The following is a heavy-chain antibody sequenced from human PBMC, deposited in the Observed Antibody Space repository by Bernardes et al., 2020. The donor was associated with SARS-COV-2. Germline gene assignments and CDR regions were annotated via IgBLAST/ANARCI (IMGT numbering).Heavy chain of an antibody. CDR3: VKDRPGTYAFDY. CDR2: INDYGTRT. J-gene: IGHJ4*02. D-gene: IGHD1-26*01. V-gene: IGHV3-64D*06. CDR1: GFTFTTCA. Sequence: GCLRLSCSASGFTFTTCAMHWVRQAPGRGLEYVSGINDYGTRTHYGDSVKGRFTISRDDSKNTVSLQMSSLRVEDTAVYYCVKDRPGTYAFDYWGQGILVTVSA.